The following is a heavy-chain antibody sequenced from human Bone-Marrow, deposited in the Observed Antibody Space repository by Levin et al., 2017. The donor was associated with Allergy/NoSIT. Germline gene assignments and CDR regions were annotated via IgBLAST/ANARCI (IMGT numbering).Heavy chain of an antibody. J-gene: IGHJ4*02. CDR3: VRGWFYFDY. Sequence: ASVKVSCVASGFTFSTYWMHWVRQTPGKGLEWVSHINSYGSSTDYADYVKGRFTISRDNAKNTLYLQMTSLRAEDTAVYYCVRGWFYFDYWGQGTLVTVSS. CDR2: INSYGSST. V-gene: IGHV3-74*01. CDR1: GFTFSTYW. D-gene: IGHD3-10*01.